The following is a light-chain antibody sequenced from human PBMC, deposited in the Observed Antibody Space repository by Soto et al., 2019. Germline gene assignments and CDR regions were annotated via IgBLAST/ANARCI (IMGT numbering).Light chain of an antibody. CDR2: GAS. CDR3: QQYGSSGT. J-gene: IGKJ1*01. CDR1: QSVGSY. V-gene: IGKV3-20*01. Sequence: EVVLTQSPGTLSFSPGEIATLSCRASQSVGSYLAWYQHKPGQAPRLLIYGASNRATGIPDRFSGSGSGTDFTLTISRLEPEDFAVYYCQQYGSSGTFGQGTKVDIK.